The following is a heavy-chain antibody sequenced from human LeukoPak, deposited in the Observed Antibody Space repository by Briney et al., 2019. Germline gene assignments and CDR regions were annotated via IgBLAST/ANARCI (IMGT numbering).Heavy chain of an antibody. CDR2: INPNRGGT. CDR3: ARVVGDLAVDY. Sequence: ASVQITSKASGYTFTGYYMHWVRQDPGEGLEWMRWINPNRGGTNYAQKLQGRVTMTRDTSISTAYMELSRLRSDDTAVYYCARVVGDLAVDYWGQGTLVTVSS. CDR1: GYTFTGYY. V-gene: IGHV1-2*02. D-gene: IGHD1-26*01. J-gene: IGHJ4*02.